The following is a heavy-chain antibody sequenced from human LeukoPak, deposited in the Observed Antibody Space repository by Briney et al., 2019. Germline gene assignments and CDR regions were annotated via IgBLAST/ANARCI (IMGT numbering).Heavy chain of an antibody. D-gene: IGHD2-2*01. CDR3: ARDRKFVVVVPAATDAFDI. Sequence: SETLSLTCTVSGGSISSYYWSCIRQPAGKGLEWIGRIYTSGSTNYNPSLKSRVTMSVDTSKNQFSLKLSPVTAADTAVYYCARDRKFVVVVPAATDAFDIWGQGTMVTVSS. CDR2: IYTSGST. V-gene: IGHV4-4*07. J-gene: IGHJ3*02. CDR1: GGSISSYY.